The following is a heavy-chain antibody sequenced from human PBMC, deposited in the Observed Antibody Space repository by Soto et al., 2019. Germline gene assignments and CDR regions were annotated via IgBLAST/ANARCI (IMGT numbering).Heavy chain of an antibody. CDR1: GGSFSGCY. J-gene: IGHJ4*02. CDR2: INDSGGT. Sequence: SETLSLTCAVYGGSFSGCYWTWMRQPPGKGLEWIGEINDSGGTDYNPSLKSRVTISLDTSKNQLSLKLSSVTAADTAVYYCARGRKGFSSSCYVDWGQGTLVTVSS. D-gene: IGHD6-13*01. V-gene: IGHV4-34*01. CDR3: ARGRKGFSSSCYVD.